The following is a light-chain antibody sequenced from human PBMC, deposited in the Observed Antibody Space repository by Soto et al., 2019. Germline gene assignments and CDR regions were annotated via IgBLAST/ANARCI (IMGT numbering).Light chain of an antibody. J-gene: IGKJ1*01. CDR2: GAS. CDR3: QQYNNLPPWT. CDR1: QSVSSN. Sequence: EIVMTQSPATLSVSPGERATLSCRASQSVSSNLAWYQQKPGHPPRLLIYGASTRATCIPARYSGSGSGTDFTLTISRLQSEDFAVYYCQQYNNLPPWTFGQGTKVEIK. V-gene: IGKV3-15*01.